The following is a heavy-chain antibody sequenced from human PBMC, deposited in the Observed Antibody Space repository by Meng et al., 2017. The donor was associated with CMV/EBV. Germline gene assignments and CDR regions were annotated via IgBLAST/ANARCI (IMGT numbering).Heavy chain of an antibody. D-gene: IGHD2-2*02. V-gene: IGHV4-61*05. Sequence: SETLSLTCTVSGGSISSSSYYWGWIRQPPGKGLEWIGYIYYSGSTNYNPSLKSRVTISVDTSKNQFSLKLSSVTAADTAVYYCASLYCSSTSCYNDYWGQGTLVTVSS. CDR2: IYYSGST. CDR3: ASLYCSSTSCYNDY. CDR1: GGSISSSSYY. J-gene: IGHJ4*02.